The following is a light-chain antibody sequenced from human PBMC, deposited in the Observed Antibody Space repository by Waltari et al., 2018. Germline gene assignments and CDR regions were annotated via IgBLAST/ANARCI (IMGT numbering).Light chain of an antibody. V-gene: IGLV2-8*01. J-gene: IGLJ2*01. CDR1: SSDVGGYNY. CDR2: EVS. Sequence: QSALTQPPSASGSPGQSVTISCTGTSSDVGGYNYVSWYQQHPGKAPKLMIYEVSKRPAAVPDRFSGSKSGNTASLTVSGLQAEDEADYYCSSYAGSNIPVVFGGGTKLTVL. CDR3: SSYAGSNIPVV.